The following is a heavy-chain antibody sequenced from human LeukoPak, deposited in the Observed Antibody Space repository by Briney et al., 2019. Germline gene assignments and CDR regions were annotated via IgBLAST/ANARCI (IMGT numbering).Heavy chain of an antibody. CDR1: GGTFSSYA. CDR2: IIPVLGIT. D-gene: IGHD6-19*01. Sequence: SVKVSCKASGGTFSSYAFSWVRQAPGQGLEWVGRIIPVLGITNYAQRFQGRVTITADKSTSTAYMELSSLRSEDTAMYYCVRDLRLASSSGWDYWGQGTLVTVSS. V-gene: IGHV1-69*04. CDR3: VRDLRLASSSGWDY. J-gene: IGHJ4*02.